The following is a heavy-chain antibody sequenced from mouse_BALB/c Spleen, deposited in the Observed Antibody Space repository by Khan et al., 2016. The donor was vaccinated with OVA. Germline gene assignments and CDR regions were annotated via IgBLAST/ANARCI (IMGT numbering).Heavy chain of an antibody. J-gene: IGHJ2*01. CDR1: GYIFTSYW. V-gene: IGHV1-76*01. CDR2: IYPGTNNT. D-gene: IGHD3-2*02. Sequence: VQLKQSGAELVRPGASVNLSFKTSGYIFTSYWIHWVKQRSGQGLEWFARIYPGTNNTYYNEKLKDKVTLTADKSSSTVYMQLSSLKSEDSAVYFCAREEALYYFDYWGQGTTLTVSS. CDR3: AREEALYYFDY.